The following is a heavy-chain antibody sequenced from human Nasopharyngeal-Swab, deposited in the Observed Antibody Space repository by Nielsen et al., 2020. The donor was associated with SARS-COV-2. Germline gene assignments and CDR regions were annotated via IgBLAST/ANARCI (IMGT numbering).Heavy chain of an antibody. V-gene: IGHV3-66*01. J-gene: IGHJ6*02. Sequence: GRQAPGKGLEWVSVIYSGGSTYYADSVKGRFTISRDNSKNTLYLQMNSLRAEDTAVYYCARRYGSSWYFGMDVWGQGTTVTVSS. CDR2: IYSGGST. D-gene: IGHD6-13*01. CDR3: ARRYGSSWYFGMDV.